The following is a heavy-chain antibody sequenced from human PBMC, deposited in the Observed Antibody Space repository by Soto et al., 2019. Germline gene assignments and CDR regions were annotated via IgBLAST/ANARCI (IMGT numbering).Heavy chain of an antibody. J-gene: IGHJ4*02. CDR3: SADMATPAVGDF. D-gene: IGHD3-3*01. V-gene: IGHV3-15*01. CDR2: ILKTLDGGPT. CDR1: GFTFNDAW. Sequence: EVQLVESGGDLVRPGGSLKLSCAGSGFTFNDAWVNWVRQRPGRGLEWVGRILKTLDGGPTEYAAPVRGRFTISRDDSKNTVDLYMNSLQIEDTAIYYWSADMATPAVGDFWGKGTLVTVSS.